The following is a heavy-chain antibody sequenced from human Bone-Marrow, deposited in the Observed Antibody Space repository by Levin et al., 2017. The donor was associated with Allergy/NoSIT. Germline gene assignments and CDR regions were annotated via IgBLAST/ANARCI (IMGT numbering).Heavy chain of an antibody. CDR3: ARDQDSSGWNPFHL. CDR2: INSDSKSI. CDR1: GFAFSDYP. D-gene: IGHD6-19*01. J-gene: IGHJ1*01. Sequence: GGSLRLSCAASGFAFSDYPMNWVRQAPGKGLEWVAYINSDSKSIYYAGSVMGRFTISRDNANKSLFLQMKRLRDDDTAVYYCARDQDSSGWNPFHLWGQGTLVTVSS. V-gene: IGHV3-48*02.